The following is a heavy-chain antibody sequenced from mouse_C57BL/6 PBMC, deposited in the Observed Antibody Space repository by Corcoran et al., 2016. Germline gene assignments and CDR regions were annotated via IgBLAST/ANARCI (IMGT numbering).Heavy chain of an antibody. J-gene: IGHJ4*01. CDR2: IYLDDDK. CDR1: GFSLSTSGMG. D-gene: IGHD2-2*01. V-gene: IGHV8-12*01. Sequence: QVTLKESGPGILQSSQTLSLTCSFSGFSLSTSGMGVSWIRQPSGKGLEWLAHIYLDDDKLYNPSLKSRLTLSKDTSRNQVFLKITSVDTADTATYYCARTSPSTMVTSYAMDYWGQGTSVTVSS. CDR3: ARTSPSTMVTSYAMDY.